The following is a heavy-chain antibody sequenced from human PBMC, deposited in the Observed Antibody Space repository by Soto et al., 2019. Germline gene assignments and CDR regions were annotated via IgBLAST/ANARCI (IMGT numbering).Heavy chain of an antibody. D-gene: IGHD6-6*01. CDR1: GGSISSGGYY. CDR3: ARVSRIEYTRMYYLGY. Sequence: SETLSLTCTVSGGSISSGGYYWSWIRQHPGKGLEWIGYIYYSGSTYYNPSLKSRVTISVDTSKNQFSLKLSSVTAADTAVYYCARVSRIEYTRMYYLGYWGQGTLVTVSS. J-gene: IGHJ4*02. CDR2: IYYSGST. V-gene: IGHV4-31*03.